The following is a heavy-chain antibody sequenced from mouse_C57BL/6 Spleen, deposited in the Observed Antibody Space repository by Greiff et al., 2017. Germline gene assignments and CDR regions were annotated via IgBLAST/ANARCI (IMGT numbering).Heavy chain of an antibody. Sequence: QVQLQQSGAELVRPGTSVKVSCKASGYAFTNYLIEWVKQRPGQGLEWIGVINPGSGGTNYNEKFKGKATLTADKSSSTAYMQLSSLTSEDSAVYFCARGAFITTVVATRYWYFDVWGTGTTVTVSS. J-gene: IGHJ1*03. CDR1: GYAFTNYL. CDR2: INPGSGGT. V-gene: IGHV1-54*01. D-gene: IGHD1-1*01. CDR3: ARGAFITTVVATRYWYFDV.